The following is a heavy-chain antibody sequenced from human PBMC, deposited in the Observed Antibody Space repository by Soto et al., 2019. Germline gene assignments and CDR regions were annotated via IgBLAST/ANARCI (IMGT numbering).Heavy chain of an antibody. CDR2: INHSGST. D-gene: IGHD2-2*01. CDR3: ARGTPRFDIVVVPAAIPHRKNGYYYMDV. Sequence: SETLSLTCAVYGGSFSGYYWSWIRQPPGKGLEWIGEINHSGSTNYNPSLKSRVTISVDTSKNQFSLKLSSVTAADTAVYYCARGTPRFDIVVVPAAIPHRKNGYYYMDVWGKGTTVTVSS. J-gene: IGHJ6*03. CDR1: GGSFSGYY. V-gene: IGHV4-34*01.